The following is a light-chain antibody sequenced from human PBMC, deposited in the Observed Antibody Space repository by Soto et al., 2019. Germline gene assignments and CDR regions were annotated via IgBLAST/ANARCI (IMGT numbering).Light chain of an antibody. CDR2: GAS. J-gene: IGKJ1*01. Sequence: IVLTQSPGTLSLSPGETATLSCRASQTIGRNYLAWYQQKPGQAPRLLINGASNRATGIPDRFSGSGSGTEFNLTISRMEPEDFEVYYCQQYGSSGTFGQGTKVDIK. CDR3: QQYGSSGT. CDR1: QTIGRNY. V-gene: IGKV3-20*01.